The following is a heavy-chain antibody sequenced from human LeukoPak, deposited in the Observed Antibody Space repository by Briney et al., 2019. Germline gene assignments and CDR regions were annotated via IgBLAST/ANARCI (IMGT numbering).Heavy chain of an antibody. CDR3: ARHGTWGTTRRPFDY. V-gene: IGHV5-51*01. CDR1: GYSFTSYW. Sequence: GESLKISCKGSGYSFTSYWIGWVRQMPGKGLEWMGIIYPGDSDTRYSPSLQGQVTISADKSINTAYLQWSSLKASDTAMYYCARHGTWGTTRRPFDYWGHGTLVTVSS. CDR2: IYPGDSDT. D-gene: IGHD2/OR15-2a*01. J-gene: IGHJ4*01.